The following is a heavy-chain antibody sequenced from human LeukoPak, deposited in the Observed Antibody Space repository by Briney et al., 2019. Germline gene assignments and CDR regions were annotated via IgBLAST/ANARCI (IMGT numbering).Heavy chain of an antibody. J-gene: IGHJ5*02. V-gene: IGHV4-4*02. CDR1: GGSITTSNW. Sequence: PSETLSLTCAVSGGSITTSNWWTWVRQPPGKGLEWIGQIYHTETTNYNPSLKSRVTISVDTSKNQFSLKLSSVTAADTAVYYCARVLLWLQGFDPWGQGTLVTVSS. CDR3: ARVLLWLQGFDP. D-gene: IGHD3-10*01. CDR2: IYHTETT.